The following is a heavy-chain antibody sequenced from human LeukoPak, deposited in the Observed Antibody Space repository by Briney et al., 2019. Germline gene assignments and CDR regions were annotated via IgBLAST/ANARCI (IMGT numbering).Heavy chain of an antibody. J-gene: IGHJ5*02. D-gene: IGHD6-25*01. CDR3: ARIAAPGLA. Sequence: SETLSFNCSGSGASRDRSTYYWGWIRHPPGKMLEWIGSVYYSGCTYYISALKRRVSISVATSRNQFSLRLSSVAAADTYVYFCARIAAPGLAWGQGALVTVSS. CDR2: VYYSGCT. CDR1: GASRDRSTYY. V-gene: IGHV4-39*01.